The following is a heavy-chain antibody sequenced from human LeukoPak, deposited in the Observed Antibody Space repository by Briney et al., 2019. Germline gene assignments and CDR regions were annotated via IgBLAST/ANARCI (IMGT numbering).Heavy chain of an antibody. D-gene: IGHD6-19*01. J-gene: IGHJ6*03. V-gene: IGHV4-30-4*07. CDR1: GASISSGTDS. CDR3: ARVLNSSGRYRPLYYYYMDV. CDR2: VSYSGAT. Sequence: SETLSLTCTVSGASISSGTDSWSWIRQPPGKALEWIGYVSYSGATYYNPSLKSRLSISVDTSKNQFSLKLSSVTAADTAVYYCARVLNSSGRYRPLYYYYMDVWGKGTTVTISS.